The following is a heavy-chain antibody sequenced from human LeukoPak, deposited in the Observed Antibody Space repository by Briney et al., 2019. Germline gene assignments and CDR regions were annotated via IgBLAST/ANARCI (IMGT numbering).Heavy chain of an antibody. CDR1: GGSISSGGYS. Sequence: ASQTLSLTCAVSGGSISSGGYSWSWIRQPPGKGLEWIGYIYHSESTYYNPSLKSRVTISVDRSKNQFSLKLSSVTAADTAVYYCARVHGQWLLVLWGQGTLVTVSS. CDR3: ARVHGQWLLVL. CDR2: IYHSEST. J-gene: IGHJ4*02. V-gene: IGHV4-30-2*01. D-gene: IGHD6-19*01.